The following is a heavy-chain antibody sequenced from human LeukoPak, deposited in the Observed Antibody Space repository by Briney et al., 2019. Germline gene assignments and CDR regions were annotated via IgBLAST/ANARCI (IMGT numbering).Heavy chain of an antibody. CDR2: ISSSSSYI. CDR1: GFTFSSYS. J-gene: IGHJ4*02. Sequence: GGSLRLSCAASGFTFSSYSMNWVRQGPGKGLDWVSSISSSSSYIYYADSVKSRFTISRDNANNSQYLQMNSLRAEDTAVYYCARALGTKRYCSSNSCYWGFDYWGQGTLVTVSS. CDR3: ARALGTKRYCSSNSCYWGFDY. D-gene: IGHD2-2*01. V-gene: IGHV3-21*01.